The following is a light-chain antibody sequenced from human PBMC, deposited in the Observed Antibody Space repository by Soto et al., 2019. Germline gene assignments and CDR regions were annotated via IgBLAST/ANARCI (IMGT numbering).Light chain of an antibody. J-gene: IGKJ2*01. Sequence: EIVMTQSPATLSVSPGERATLSCRASQSVSSNLAWYQQKPGQAPRLLIYGASTRATGIPARFSGSWSGTEFPLTISSLQSEDFAVYYCQQYNNWPLYTFGQGTKLEIK. CDR3: QQYNNWPLYT. CDR2: GAS. CDR1: QSVSSN. V-gene: IGKV3-15*01.